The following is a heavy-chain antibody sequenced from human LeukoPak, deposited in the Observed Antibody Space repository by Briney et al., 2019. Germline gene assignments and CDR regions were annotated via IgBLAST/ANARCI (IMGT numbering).Heavy chain of an antibody. CDR1: GYSFTSYW. CDR3: ARGSGYSYGNRYFDY. D-gene: IGHD5-18*01. V-gene: IGHV5-51*01. CDR2: IYPGDSDT. J-gene: IGHJ4*02. Sequence: GESLKISCKGSGYSFTSYWIGWVRQMPGKGLEWMGIIYPGDSDTRYSPSFQGQVTISADKSISTAYLQWSSLKASDTAMYYCARGSGYSYGNRYFDYWGQGTLVTVSS.